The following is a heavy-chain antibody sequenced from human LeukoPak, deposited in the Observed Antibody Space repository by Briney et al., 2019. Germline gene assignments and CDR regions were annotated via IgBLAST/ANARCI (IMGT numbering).Heavy chain of an antibody. J-gene: IGHJ4*02. D-gene: IGHD3-22*01. V-gene: IGHV4-39*07. CDR1: GGSISSSSYY. Sequence: PSETLSLTCTVSGGSISSSSYYWGWIRQPPGKGLEWIGSIYYSGSTYYNPSLKSRVTISVDTSKNQFSLKLSSVTAADTAVYYCARVDSSGYYEGFDYWGQGTLVTVSS. CDR3: ARVDSSGYYEGFDY. CDR2: IYYSGST.